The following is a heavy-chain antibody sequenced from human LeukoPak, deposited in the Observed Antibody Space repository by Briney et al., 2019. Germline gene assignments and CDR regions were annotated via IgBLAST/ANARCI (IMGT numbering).Heavy chain of an antibody. CDR2: ISSSSSYI. Sequence: GGSLRLSCAASGFTFSSYSMNWVRQAPGKGLEWVSSISSSSSYIYYADSVKGRFTISRDNAKNSLYLQMNSLRAEDTAVYYCARSPTQYNWFDPWGQGTLITVSS. CDR1: GFTFSSYS. CDR3: ARSPTQYNWFDP. J-gene: IGHJ5*02. V-gene: IGHV3-21*01.